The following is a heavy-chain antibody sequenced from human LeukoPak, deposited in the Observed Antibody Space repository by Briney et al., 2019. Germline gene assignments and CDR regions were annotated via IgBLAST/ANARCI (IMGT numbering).Heavy chain of an antibody. CDR1: GYTFTTYY. CDR2: IYCSDGST. Sequence: ASVKVSCKTSGYTFTTYYIHWVRQAPGQGLEWMGSIYCSDGSTIYGQKFQGRVTITRDTSTSTVYMDLSGLRSEDTAVYCCARDWELTYWGQGTLVTVSS. J-gene: IGHJ4*02. V-gene: IGHV1-46*01. CDR3: ARDWELTY. D-gene: IGHD1-7*01.